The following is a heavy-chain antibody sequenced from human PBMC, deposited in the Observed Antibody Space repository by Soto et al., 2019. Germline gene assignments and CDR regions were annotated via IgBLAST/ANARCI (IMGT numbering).Heavy chain of an antibody. Sequence: SVKVSCKASGYTFTSYGISWVRQAPGQGLEWMGGIIPIFGTANYAQKFQGRVTITADESTSTAYMELSSLRSEDTAVYYCARGCSGGSCYRWFDPWGQGTLVTVSS. CDR3: ARGCSGGSCYRWFDP. CDR2: IIPIFGTA. J-gene: IGHJ5*02. CDR1: GYTFTSYG. D-gene: IGHD2-15*01. V-gene: IGHV1-69*13.